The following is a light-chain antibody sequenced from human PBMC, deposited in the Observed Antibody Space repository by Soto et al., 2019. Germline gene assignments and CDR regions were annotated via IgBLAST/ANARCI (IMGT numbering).Light chain of an antibody. CDR3: SSYTTNYSVV. V-gene: IGLV2-14*01. Sequence: QSALTQPASVSGSPGQSITISCTGTSSDVGLYNYVSWYQQHPGKVPKLMISEVSKRPSGVSNRFSGSKSGNTASLTISGLQAEDEAAYYCSSYTTNYSVVFGEGTKLTVL. CDR2: EVS. CDR1: SSDVGLYNY. J-gene: IGLJ2*01.